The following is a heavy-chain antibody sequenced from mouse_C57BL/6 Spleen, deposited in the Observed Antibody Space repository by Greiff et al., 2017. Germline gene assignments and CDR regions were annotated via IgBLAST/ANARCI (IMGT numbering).Heavy chain of an antibody. CDR1: GYTFTSYW. CDR2: IDPSDSYT. D-gene: IGHD2-13*01. V-gene: IGHV1-69*01. Sequence: VQLQQPGAELVMPGASVKLSCKASGYTFTSYWMHWVKQRPGQGLEWIGEIDPSDSYTNYNQKFKGKATLTVDKSSSTAYMQLSSLTSEDSAVYYCASSDYFGVWGTGTTVTVSS. CDR3: ASSDYFGV. J-gene: IGHJ1*03.